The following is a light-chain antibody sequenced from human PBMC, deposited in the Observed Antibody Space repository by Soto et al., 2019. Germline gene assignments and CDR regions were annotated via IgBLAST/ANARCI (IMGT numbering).Light chain of an antibody. J-gene: IGLJ3*02. CDR2: VNRAGSH. CDR1: SGHGNYA. Sequence: QLVLTQSPSASASLGASVKLTCTLSSGHGNYAIAWHQQQPQKGPRFLMKVNRAGSHNKGDGISDRFSGSSSGAERNLTISSPQSEDEAYYYCQTWGPGILVFGGGTKLTVL. V-gene: IGLV4-69*01. CDR3: QTWGPGILV.